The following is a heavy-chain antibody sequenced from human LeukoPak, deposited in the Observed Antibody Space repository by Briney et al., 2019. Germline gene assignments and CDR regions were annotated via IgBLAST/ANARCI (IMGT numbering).Heavy chain of an antibody. V-gene: IGHV3-53*01. CDR2: IYSGGST. D-gene: IGHD4-17*01. CDR3: ARVLHYGDYQDTFQH. J-gene: IGHJ1*01. Sequence: PGGSLRLSCAASRFTVSSNYMSWVRQAPGKGLEWVSVIYSGGSTHYADSVKGRFTISRDNSKNTLYLQMNSLRAEDTAVYYCARVLHYGDYQDTFQHWGQGTLVTVSS. CDR1: RFTVSSNY.